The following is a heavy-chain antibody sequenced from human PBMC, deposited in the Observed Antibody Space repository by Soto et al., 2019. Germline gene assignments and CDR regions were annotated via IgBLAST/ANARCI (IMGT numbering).Heavy chain of an antibody. CDR3: TTDFFLVKGSWDAFDI. V-gene: IGHV3-13*01. CDR1: GFTFSSYD. CDR2: IGTAGDT. J-gene: IGHJ3*02. D-gene: IGHD6-13*01. Sequence: GGSLRLSCAASGFTFSSYDMHWVRQATGKGLEWVSAIGTAGDTYYPGSVKGRFTISRDDSKNTLYLQMNSLKTEDTAVYYCTTDFFLVKGSWDAFDIWGQGTMVTVSS.